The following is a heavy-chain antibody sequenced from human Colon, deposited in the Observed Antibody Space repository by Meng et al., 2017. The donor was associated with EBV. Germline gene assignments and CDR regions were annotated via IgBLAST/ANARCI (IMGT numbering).Heavy chain of an antibody. CDR3: ARVMRYQLLRFFDY. CDR1: GDSVRSVTW. Sequence: QVQLQESGPELGKPSGTLALTCACFGDSVRSVTWWTWVRQPPGKGLEWIGEIYHGGSPNYNPSLESRVTISVDKSKNQFSLDLTSVTAADTAVYFCARVMRYQLLRFFDYWGQGILVTVSS. V-gene: IGHV4-4*02. CDR2: IYHGGSP. D-gene: IGHD2-2*01. J-gene: IGHJ4*02.